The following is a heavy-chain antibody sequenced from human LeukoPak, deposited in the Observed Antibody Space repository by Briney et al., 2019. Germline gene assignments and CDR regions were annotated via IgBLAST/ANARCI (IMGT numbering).Heavy chain of an antibody. J-gene: IGHJ6*02. D-gene: IGHD2-15*01. CDR2: ISSSSSYI. CDR1: GFTFSSYS. Sequence: GGSLRLPCAASGFTFSSYSMNWVRQAPGKGLEWVSSISSSSSYIYYADSVKGRFTISRDNAKNSLYLQMNSLRAEDTAVYYCARADCSGGSCSYGMDVWGQGTTVTVSS. CDR3: ARADCSGGSCSYGMDV. V-gene: IGHV3-21*01.